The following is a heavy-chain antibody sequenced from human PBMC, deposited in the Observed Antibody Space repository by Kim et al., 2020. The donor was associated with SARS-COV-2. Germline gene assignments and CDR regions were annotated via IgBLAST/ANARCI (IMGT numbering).Heavy chain of an antibody. CDR2: IIPIFGTA. Sequence: SVKVSCKASGGTFSSYAISWVRQAPGQGLEWMGGIIPIFGTANYAQKFQGRVTITADESTSTAYMELSSLRSEDTAVYYCARDTPLEGYCGGDCSNPRDWGQGTLVTVSS. V-gene: IGHV1-69*13. J-gene: IGHJ4*02. CDR1: GGTFSSYA. CDR3: ARDTPLEGYCGGDCSNPRD. D-gene: IGHD2-21*02.